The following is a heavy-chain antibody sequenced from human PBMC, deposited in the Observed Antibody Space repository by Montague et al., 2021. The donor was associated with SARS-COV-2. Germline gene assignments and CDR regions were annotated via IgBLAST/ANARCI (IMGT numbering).Heavy chain of an antibody. D-gene: IGHD2-15*01. J-gene: IGHJ5*01. CDR2: IYSGGST. Sequence: SLRLSCAASGFTVSSNYMSWVRQAPGKGLEWVSVIYSGGSTYYADSVKGRFTISRDNSKNTPYLQMNSLRAEDKAVYYCSSLGSCSGGSCSTDWFDSWGQGTLVTVSS. V-gene: IGHV3-66*02. CDR3: SSLGSCSGGSCSTDWFDS. CDR1: GFTVSSNY.